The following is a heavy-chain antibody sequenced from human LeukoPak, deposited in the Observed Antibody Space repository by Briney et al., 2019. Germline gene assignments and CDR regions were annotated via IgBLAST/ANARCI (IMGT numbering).Heavy chain of an antibody. CDR1: GGSFSGYY. D-gene: IGHD1-26*01. V-gene: IGHV4-34*01. Sequence: PSETLSLTCAVYGGSFSGYYWSWIRQPPGKGLEWIGEINHSGSTNYSPSLKSRVTILVDTSKNQFSLKLSSVTAADTAVYYCARGGYSLPFDYWGQGTLVTVSS. J-gene: IGHJ4*02. CDR3: ARGGYSLPFDY. CDR2: INHSGST.